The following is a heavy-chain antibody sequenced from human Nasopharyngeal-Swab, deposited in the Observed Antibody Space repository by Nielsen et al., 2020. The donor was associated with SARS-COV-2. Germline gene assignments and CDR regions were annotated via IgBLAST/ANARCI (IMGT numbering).Heavy chain of an antibody. V-gene: IGHV4-39*07. CDR1: GGSISSSSYY. CDR3: ARAASGGIFGVVIKSGFDY. D-gene: IGHD3-3*01. Sequence: GSLRLSCTVSGGSISSSSYYWGWIRQPPGKGLEWIGSIYYSGSTYYNPSLKSRVTISVDTSKNQFSLKLSSVTAADTAVYYCARAASGGIFGVVIKSGFDYWGQGTLVTVSS. J-gene: IGHJ4*02. CDR2: IYYSGST.